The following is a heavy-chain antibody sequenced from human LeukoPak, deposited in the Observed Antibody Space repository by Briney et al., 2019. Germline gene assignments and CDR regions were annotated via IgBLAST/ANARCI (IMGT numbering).Heavy chain of an antibody. CDR2: ISYDGSNK. CDR1: GFTFSSYA. J-gene: IGHJ4*02. CDR3: ARGGRAYYDSSGHD. Sequence: GGSLRLSCAASGFTFSSYAMHWVRQAPGKGLEWVAVISYDGSNKYYADSVKGRFTISRDNSKNTLYLQMNSLRAEDTAVYYCARGGRAYYDSSGHDWGQGTLVTVSS. D-gene: IGHD3-22*01. V-gene: IGHV3-30*04.